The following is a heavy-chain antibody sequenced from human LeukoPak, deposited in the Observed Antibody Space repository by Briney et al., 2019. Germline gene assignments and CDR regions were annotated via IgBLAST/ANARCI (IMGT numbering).Heavy chain of an antibody. CDR2: INQYGSEK. CDR1: GLTFSRFW. D-gene: IGHD6-6*01. J-gene: IGHJ6*03. CDR3: ARASSSSSKYSYHYYYMDV. V-gene: IGHV3-7*01. Sequence: GGSLRLSCAASGLTFSRFWMTWVRQAPGKGLEWVANINQYGSEKYSVDSVKGRFTISRDNAKNSLYLQMTSLRVEDTAVYYCARASSSSSKYSYHYYYMDVWGKGTTVTVSS.